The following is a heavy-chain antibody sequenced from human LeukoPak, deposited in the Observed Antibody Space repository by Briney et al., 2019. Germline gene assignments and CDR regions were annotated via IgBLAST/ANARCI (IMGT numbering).Heavy chain of an antibody. D-gene: IGHD5-18*01. J-gene: IGHJ3*02. Sequence: PGGSLRLSCAASGFTFSSYWMHWVRQAPGKGLVWVSRIYSDGSITTYTDSVKGRFTISRDNARNTLYLHMNSLRVEDTAVYYCARAPPSNGYAYHFDIWGQGTMVTVSS. CDR1: GFTFSSYW. CDR3: ARAPPSNGYAYHFDI. CDR2: IYSDGSIT. V-gene: IGHV3-74*03.